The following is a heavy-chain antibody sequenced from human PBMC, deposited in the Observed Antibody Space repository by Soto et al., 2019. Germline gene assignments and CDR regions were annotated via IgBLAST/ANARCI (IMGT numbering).Heavy chain of an antibody. CDR1: VFTFSNAW. V-gene: IGHV3-15*01. D-gene: IGHD2-2*01. CDR3: TTVWSDCSSTSCYLFDY. Sequence: RLCCAASVFTFSNAWMSWVRQAPGKGLEWVGRIKSKTDGGTTDYAAPVKGRFTISRDDSKNTLYLQMNSLKTEDTAVYYCTTVWSDCSSTSCYLFDYWGQGTLVTVSS. CDR2: IKSKTDGGTT. J-gene: IGHJ4*02.